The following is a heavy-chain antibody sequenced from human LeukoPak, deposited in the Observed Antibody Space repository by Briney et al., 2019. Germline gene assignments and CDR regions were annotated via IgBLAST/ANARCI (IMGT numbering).Heavy chain of an antibody. CDR3: ARVGRDGYNLIDY. V-gene: IGHV3-66*01. D-gene: IGHD5-24*01. Sequence: GGSLRLSCAASGFTVSSNYMSWVRQAPGKGLEWVSVIYSGGSTYYADSVKGRFTISRDNSKNTLYLQMNSLRAEDMAVYYCARVGRDGYNLIDYWGQGTLVTVSS. CDR2: IYSGGST. J-gene: IGHJ4*02. CDR1: GFTVSSNY.